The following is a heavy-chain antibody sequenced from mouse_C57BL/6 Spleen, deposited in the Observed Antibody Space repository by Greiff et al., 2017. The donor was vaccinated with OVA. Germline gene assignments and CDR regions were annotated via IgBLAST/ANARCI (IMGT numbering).Heavy chain of an antibody. D-gene: IGHD1-1*01. J-gene: IGHJ3*01. Sequence: VQLQQSGPELVKPGASVKIPCKASGYTFPDYNMDWVKQSHGKSLEWIGDINPNNGGTIYNQKFKGKATLTVDKSSSTAYMELRSLTSEDTAVYYCARGPSYYGSSSFAYWGQGTLVTVSA. CDR1: GYTFPDYN. V-gene: IGHV1-18*01. CDR2: INPNNGGT. CDR3: ARGPSYYGSSSFAY.